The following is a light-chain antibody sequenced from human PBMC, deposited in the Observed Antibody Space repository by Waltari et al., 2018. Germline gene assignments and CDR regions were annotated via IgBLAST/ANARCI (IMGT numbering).Light chain of an antibody. CDR2: AFS. CDR1: SPNIGAGYD. V-gene: IGLV1-40*01. CDR3: QSYDSSLSAV. Sequence: QSVLTQPPSVSGAPGQSVTISCTGSSPNIGAGYDVHWYQQLPGLAPKLLIYAFSNRPSGVSDRFYGSKSGTSASLAINGLQAEDEAVYYCQSYDSSLSAVFGGGTKLTVL. J-gene: IGLJ3*02.